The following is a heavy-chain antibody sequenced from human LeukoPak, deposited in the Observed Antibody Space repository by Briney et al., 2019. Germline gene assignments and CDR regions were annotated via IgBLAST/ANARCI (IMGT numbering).Heavy chain of an antibody. Sequence: GGSLRLSCVASGFTFIAYSMNWVRQAPGKGLEWVSYIKSGSDFISYADSVKGRFTISRDNAKNSLYLQMNSLRAEDTAVYYCVRDKNWAFDYWGQGTLVTVSS. CDR3: VRDKNWAFDY. J-gene: IGHJ4*02. D-gene: IGHD2/OR15-2a*01. CDR2: IKSGSDFI. CDR1: GFTFIAYS. V-gene: IGHV3-48*01.